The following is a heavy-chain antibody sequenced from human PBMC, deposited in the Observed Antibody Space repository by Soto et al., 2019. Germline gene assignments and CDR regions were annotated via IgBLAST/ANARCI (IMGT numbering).Heavy chain of an antibody. J-gene: IGHJ5*02. Sequence: EVQLLESGGGLVQPGGSLRLSCAASGFTFKNQALSWVRQFPGRGLQWVSAISGGSETTNYADPVKGRFTISRDNSKNKMYLQMNSLRAEDTAVYYCAKGGGGYSSTWGIKGDVSWGQGTLVTVSS. CDR1: GFTFKNQA. V-gene: IGHV3-23*01. CDR3: AKGGGGYSSTWGIKGDVS. CDR2: ISGGSETT. D-gene: IGHD6-13*01.